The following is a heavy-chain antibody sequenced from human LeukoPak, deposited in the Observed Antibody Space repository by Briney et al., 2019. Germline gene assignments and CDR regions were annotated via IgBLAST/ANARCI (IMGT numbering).Heavy chain of an antibody. D-gene: IGHD5-18*01. V-gene: IGHV3-9*01. CDR1: GFTFDDYA. Sequence: SGRSLRLSCAASGFTFDDYAMDWVRQAPGKGLGWVSGISWNSGSIGYADSVKGRFTISRDNAKNSLYLQKNSLRAEDTALYYCAKGARGYSYARNHFDYWGQRTLVTVSS. J-gene: IGHJ4*02. CDR3: AKGARGYSYARNHFDY. CDR2: ISWNSGSI.